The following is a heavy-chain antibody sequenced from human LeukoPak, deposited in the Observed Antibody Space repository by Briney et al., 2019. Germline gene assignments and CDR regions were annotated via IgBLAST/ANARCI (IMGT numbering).Heavy chain of an antibody. J-gene: IGHJ5*02. Sequence: KPSETLSLTCTVSGGSISSYYWSWIRQPPGKGLEWIGEINHSGSTNYNPSLKSRVTISVDTSKNQFSLKLSSVTAADTAVYYCARGRYCSGGSCARRGNWFDPWGQGTLVTVSS. D-gene: IGHD2-15*01. CDR1: GGSISSYY. V-gene: IGHV4-34*01. CDR2: INHSGST. CDR3: ARGRYCSGGSCARRGNWFDP.